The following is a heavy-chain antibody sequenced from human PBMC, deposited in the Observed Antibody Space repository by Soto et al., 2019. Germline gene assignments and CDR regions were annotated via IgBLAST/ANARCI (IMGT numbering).Heavy chain of an antibody. Sequence: EVQLVESGGGLVQPGGSLKLSCAASGVTFSVSAIHWVRQAPGRGLVRVGRIRSTAQNYAPGYVASVRGMFTISRDDSKNTAYLQMNSLNTDDTAVYYCTVVGATSDGFRYWGQGSLVTASS. V-gene: IGHV3-73*02. CDR1: GVTFSVSA. J-gene: IGHJ4*02. CDR2: IRSTAQNYAP. CDR3: TVVGATSDGFRY. D-gene: IGHD2-15*01.